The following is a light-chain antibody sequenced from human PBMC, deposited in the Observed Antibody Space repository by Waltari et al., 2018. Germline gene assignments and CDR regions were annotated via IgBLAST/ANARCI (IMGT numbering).Light chain of an antibody. J-gene: IGLJ1*01. V-gene: IGLV2-11*01. CDR1: SSDVGGYNY. CDR3: CSYAGSYTFPYV. Sequence: QSALTQPRSVSGSPGQSVTISCTGTSSDVGGYNYVSWYQQHPGKAPKLMIYDVSNRPSGVPGRFSGPKSGNTASLTISGLQAEDEADYYCCSYAGSYTFPYVFGTGTKVTVL. CDR2: DVS.